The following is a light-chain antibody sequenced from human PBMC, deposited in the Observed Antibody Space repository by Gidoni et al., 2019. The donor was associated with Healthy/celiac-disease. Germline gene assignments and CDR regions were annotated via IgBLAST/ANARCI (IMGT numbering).Light chain of an antibody. Sequence: DIQLPQPPSPLSASVGDRVTITCQASQDISNYLNWYQQKPGKAPKLLIYDASNLETGVPSRFSGSGSGTDFTFTISSLQPEDIATYYCQQYDNLPLTFGPGTKVDIK. J-gene: IGKJ3*01. CDR2: DAS. CDR1: QDISNY. CDR3: QQYDNLPLT. V-gene: IGKV1-33*01.